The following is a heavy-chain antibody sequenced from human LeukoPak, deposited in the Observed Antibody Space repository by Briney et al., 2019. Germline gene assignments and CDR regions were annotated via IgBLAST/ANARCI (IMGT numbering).Heavy chain of an antibody. Sequence: ASVKVSCKASGYTFTGYYMHWVRRAPGQGLEWMGCINPNSGGTNYAQKFQGRVTMTRDTSISTAYMELSRLRSDDTAVYYCARVGSGYDILTGYYPDYGMDVWGQGTTVTVSS. CDR2: INPNSGGT. CDR1: GYTFTGYY. D-gene: IGHD3-9*01. V-gene: IGHV1-2*02. CDR3: ARVGSGYDILTGYYPDYGMDV. J-gene: IGHJ6*02.